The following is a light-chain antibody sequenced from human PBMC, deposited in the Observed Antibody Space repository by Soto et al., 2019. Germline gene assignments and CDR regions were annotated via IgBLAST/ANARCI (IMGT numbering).Light chain of an antibody. CDR2: SNN. CDR1: SSNIGSNT. Sequence: LTQPPSASGTPGQRVTISCSGSSSNIGSNTVNWYQQLPGTAPKLLIYSNNQRPSGVPDRFSGSKSGTSASLAISGLQSEDEADYYCAAWDDSLNGNVVFGGGTKLTVL. V-gene: IGLV1-44*01. J-gene: IGLJ2*01. CDR3: AAWDDSLNGNVV.